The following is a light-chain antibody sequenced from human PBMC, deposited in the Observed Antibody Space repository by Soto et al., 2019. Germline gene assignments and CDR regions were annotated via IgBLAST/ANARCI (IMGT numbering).Light chain of an antibody. CDR2: DVS. Sequence: QSALTQPRSVSGSPGQSVTISCTGTSSDVGGYNYVSWYQQHPGKAPKLMIYDVSKRPSGVPDRFSGSKSGNTASLTISGLQAEDAADYYCCSYAGSYTYVFGTGTKDTVL. CDR1: SSDVGGYNY. V-gene: IGLV2-11*01. J-gene: IGLJ1*01. CDR3: CSYAGSYTYV.